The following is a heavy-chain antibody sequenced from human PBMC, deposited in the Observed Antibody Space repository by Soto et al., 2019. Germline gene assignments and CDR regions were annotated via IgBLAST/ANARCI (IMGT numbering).Heavy chain of an antibody. CDR2: LYDVDGS. CDR3: ATWHEREHAYDV. CDR1: GLTVSGKKY. D-gene: IGHD1-1*01. J-gene: IGHJ3*01. Sequence: DVQLVESGGGLMQPGESLSLSCAASGLTVSGKKYVAWVRQAPGKGLEWVSALYDVDGSFYADSVKGRFTTSSDSSKTTVYLQMYGLRPDDSAVYYCATWHEREHAYDVWGQGTTVTVSS. V-gene: IGHV3-53*01.